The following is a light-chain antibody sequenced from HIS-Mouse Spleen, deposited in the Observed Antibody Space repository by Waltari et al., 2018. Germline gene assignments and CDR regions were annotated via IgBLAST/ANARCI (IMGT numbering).Light chain of an antibody. J-gene: IGLJ2*01. CDR2: GKN. Sequence: SSELTQDPAVSVALGQTVRITCQGDSLRSYYASWYQQNPGQAPVLVIYGKNNRPSGIPDRFSGSSSGNTASLTITGAQAEDEADYYCNSRDSSGNHVVFGGGTKLIVL. CDR3: NSRDSSGNHVV. V-gene: IGLV3-19*01. CDR1: SLRSYY.